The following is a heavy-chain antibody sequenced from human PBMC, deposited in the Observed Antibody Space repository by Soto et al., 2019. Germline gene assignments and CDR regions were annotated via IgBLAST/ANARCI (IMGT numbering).Heavy chain of an antibody. V-gene: IGHV6-1*01. Sequence: SQTLSLTCAISGDSVSSNSAAWNWIRQSPSRGLEWLGRTYYRSKWYNDYAVSVKSRITINPDTSKNQFSLQLNSVTAADTAVYYCARVPGCWSGYYPAAWFDPWGQGTLVTVSS. D-gene: IGHD3-3*01. J-gene: IGHJ5*02. CDR3: ARVPGCWSGYYPAAWFDP. CDR2: TYYRSKWYN. CDR1: GDSVSSNSAA.